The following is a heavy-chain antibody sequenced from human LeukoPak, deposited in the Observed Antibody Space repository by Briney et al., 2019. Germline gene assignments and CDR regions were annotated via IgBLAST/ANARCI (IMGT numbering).Heavy chain of an antibody. V-gene: IGHV7-4-1*02. CDR3: AREILRFDI. J-gene: IGHJ3*02. CDR1: GYSFNSQG. CDR2: INTDSGSP. Sequence: GASVKVSCKASGYSFNSQGMNWVRQAPGQGLEWMGWINTDSGSPTYAQGFTGRFVFSLDSSVSTAYLQISNLMPEDTAKYYCAREILRFDIWGQGTMVTVSS.